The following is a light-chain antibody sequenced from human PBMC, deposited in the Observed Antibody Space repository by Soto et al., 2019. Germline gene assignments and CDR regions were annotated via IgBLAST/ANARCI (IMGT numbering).Light chain of an antibody. CDR1: QSVRNN. V-gene: IGKV3D-15*01. J-gene: IGKJ1*01. CDR2: GAS. CDR3: QQYNDWPQA. Sequence: EIVMTQSPATLSVSPGERATLSCRASQSVRNNLAWYQQKPGQAPRLLIYGASTGATGIPDRFSGSGSGTEFTLTISSLQPEHFAVYYCQQYNDWPQAFGQGTRVEVK.